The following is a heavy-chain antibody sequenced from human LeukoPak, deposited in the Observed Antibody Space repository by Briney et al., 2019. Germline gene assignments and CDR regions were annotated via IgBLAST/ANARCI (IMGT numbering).Heavy chain of an antibody. CDR3: VKRSRGGYNSPLDN. CDR1: GFTFSASA. J-gene: IGHJ4*01. Sequence: GGSLRLSCAASGFTFSASAMNWVRQAPGMGLDWVSQISGSGVETYYADSVQGRFTISRDNSENTLYLQMNSLRAEDTAVYYCVKRSRGGYNSPLDNWGQGTLVTVSS. CDR2: ISGSGVET. D-gene: IGHD5-24*01. V-gene: IGHV3-23*01.